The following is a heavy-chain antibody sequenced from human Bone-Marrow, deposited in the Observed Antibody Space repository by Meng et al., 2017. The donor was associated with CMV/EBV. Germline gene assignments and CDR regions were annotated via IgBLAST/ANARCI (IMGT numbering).Heavy chain of an antibody. CDR3: ARQPPGSAAFDI. J-gene: IGHJ3*02. Sequence: SETLCLTCTVSGGSISSYYWSWIRQPPGKGLEWIGYIYYSGSTNYNPSLKSRVTISVDTSKNQFSLKLTSVTAADTAVYYCARQPPGSAAFDIWGQGTMVTVSS. D-gene: IGHD3-10*01. CDR2: IYYSGST. CDR1: GGSISSYY. V-gene: IGHV4-59*01.